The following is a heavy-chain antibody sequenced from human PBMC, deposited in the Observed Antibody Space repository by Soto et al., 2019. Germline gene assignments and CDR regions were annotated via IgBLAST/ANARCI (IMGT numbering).Heavy chain of an antibody. D-gene: IGHD4-17*01. J-gene: IGHJ5*02. CDR1: GGTFSSYA. CDR3: AGGDSTHYEYGDYVYWFDP. Sequence: QVQLVQSGAEVKKPGSSVKVSCKASGGTFSSYAISWVRQAPGQGLEWMGGIIPIFGTANYAQKFQGRVTITADESTSTAYMELSSLRSEDTAVYYCAGGDSTHYEYGDYVYWFDPWGQGTLVTVSS. V-gene: IGHV1-69*12. CDR2: IIPIFGTA.